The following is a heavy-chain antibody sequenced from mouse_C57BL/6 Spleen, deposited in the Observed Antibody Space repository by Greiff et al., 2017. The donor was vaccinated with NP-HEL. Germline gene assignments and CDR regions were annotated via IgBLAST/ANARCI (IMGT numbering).Heavy chain of an antibody. CDR3: ARRDYYGSSHWYFDV. J-gene: IGHJ1*03. D-gene: IGHD1-1*01. Sequence: EVQRVESGGGLVQPGGSLKLSCAASGFTFSDYGMAWVRQAPRKGPEWVAFISNLAYSIYYADTVTGRFTIARENAKNTLYLEMSSLRSEDTAMYYCARRDYYGSSHWYFDVWGTGTTVTVSS. CDR1: GFTFSDYG. CDR2: ISNLAYSI. V-gene: IGHV5-15*01.